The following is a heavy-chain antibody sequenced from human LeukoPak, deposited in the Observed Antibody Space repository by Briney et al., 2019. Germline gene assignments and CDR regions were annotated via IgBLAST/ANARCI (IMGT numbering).Heavy chain of an antibody. CDR3: ARDLGATTGAPWYYFDF. CDR1: GYTFTDYY. D-gene: IGHD1-26*01. Sequence: ASVTVSCKASGYTFTDYYFHWVRQVPGQGLECMGWINPNTGGTNYPQKFQGRVTMTRDTSISAAYMELTSLRSDDTAVYYCARDLGATTGAPWYYFDFWGQGALVTVSS. J-gene: IGHJ4*01. V-gene: IGHV1-2*02. CDR2: INPNTGGT.